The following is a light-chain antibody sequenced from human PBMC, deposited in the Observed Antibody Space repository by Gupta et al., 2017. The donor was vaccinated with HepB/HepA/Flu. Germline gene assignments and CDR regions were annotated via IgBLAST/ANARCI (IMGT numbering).Light chain of an antibody. V-gene: IGLV1-44*01. Sequence: QSVLTQPPSASGTPGQRVTISCSGRSSNIGTNTVNWHQQLLGTAPKLLIYSNNERPSGVPDRFSGSKSGTSASLAISGLQSEDEADYYCAVWDDSLNGVVFGGGTKLTVL. CDR3: AVWDDSLNGVV. CDR1: SSNIGTNT. J-gene: IGLJ2*01. CDR2: SNN.